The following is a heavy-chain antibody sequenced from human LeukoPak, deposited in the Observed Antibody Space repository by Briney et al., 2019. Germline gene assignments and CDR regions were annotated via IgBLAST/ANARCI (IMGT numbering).Heavy chain of an antibody. V-gene: IGHV1-69*13. CDR2: IIPIFGTA. J-gene: IGHJ6*02. CDR3: ARADCSSTSCYVGYYYYGMDV. CDR1: GGTFSSYA. Sequence: ASAKVSCKASGGTFSSYAISWVRQAPGQGLEWMGGIIPIFGTANYAQKFQGRVTITADESTSTAYMELSSLRSEDTAVYYCARADCSSTSCYVGYYYYGMDVWGQGTTVTVSS. D-gene: IGHD2-2*01.